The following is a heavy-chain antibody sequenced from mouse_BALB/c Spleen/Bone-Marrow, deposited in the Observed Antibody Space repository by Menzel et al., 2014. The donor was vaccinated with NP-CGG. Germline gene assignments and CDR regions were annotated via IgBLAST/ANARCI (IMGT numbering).Heavy chain of an antibody. CDR3: ARDYGYAMDY. CDR2: ISSGSSTI. CDR1: EITFSSFG. D-gene: IGHD1-1*01. J-gene: IGHJ4*01. V-gene: IGHV5-17*02. Sequence: DVMLVESGGGLVQPGGSRKLSCAASEITFSSFGMHWVRQAPEKGLEWVAYISSGSSTIYYADTVKGRFTISRDNPKNTLFLQMTSLRSEDTAMYYCARDYGYAMDYWGQGTPVTVSS.